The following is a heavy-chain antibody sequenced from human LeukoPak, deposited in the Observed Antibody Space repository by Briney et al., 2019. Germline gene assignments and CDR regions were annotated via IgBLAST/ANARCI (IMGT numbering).Heavy chain of an antibody. Sequence: GGSLRLSCAASGFTVSSNYMSWVRQAPGKGLEWVSVIYSGGSTYYADSVKGRFTISRDNSKNTLYLQMNSLRAEDTAVYYCAGRYLIGRGGGCFDPGAQGPLVTVSS. D-gene: IGHD3-9*01. CDR3: AGRYLIGRGGGCFDP. CDR1: GFTVSSNY. CDR2: IYSGGST. V-gene: IGHV3-53*01. J-gene: IGHJ5*02.